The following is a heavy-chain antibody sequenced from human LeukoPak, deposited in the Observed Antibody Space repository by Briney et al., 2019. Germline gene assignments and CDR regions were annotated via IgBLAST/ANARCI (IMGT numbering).Heavy chain of an antibody. CDR1: EYTFTSYD. CDR3: ARGRHPGPTWISEY. J-gene: IGHJ4*02. V-gene: IGHV1-8*01. D-gene: IGHD5-12*01. Sequence: ASVKVSCKASEYTFTSYDINWVRQATGQGLEWMGWMNPNSGNTGYAQKFLGRVTMTRNTSISTAYMELSSLTFEDTAVYYCARGRHPGPTWISEYWGQGTLVTVSS. CDR2: MNPNSGNT.